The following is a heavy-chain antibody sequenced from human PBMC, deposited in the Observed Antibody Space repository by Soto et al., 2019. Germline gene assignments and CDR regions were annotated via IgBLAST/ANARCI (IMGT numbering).Heavy chain of an antibody. CDR3: ARYILTGSSAFDI. CDR2: INHSGST. Sequence: SETLSLTCAVYGGSFSGYYWSWIRQPPGKGLEWIGEINHSGSTNYNPSLKSRVTISVDTSKNQFSLKLSSVTAADTAVYYCARYILTGSSAFDIWGQGTMVTVSS. CDR1: GGSFSGYY. D-gene: IGHD3-9*01. V-gene: IGHV4-34*01. J-gene: IGHJ3*02.